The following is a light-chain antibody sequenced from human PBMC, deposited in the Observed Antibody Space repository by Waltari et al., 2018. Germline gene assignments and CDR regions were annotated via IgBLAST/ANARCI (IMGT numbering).Light chain of an antibody. CDR1: QSVLYRSNNKKY. CDR2: WAA. J-gene: IGKJ2*03. V-gene: IGKV4-1*01. Sequence: DIVVTQSPESLAVSLGERATINWKSSQSVLYRSNNKKYLAWYQRKPGQPPKLLIYWAAIRESGVPDRFSGSGSETDFTLTISSLQAEDVAVYYCQQFYNTPYSFGQGTKLEV. CDR3: QQFYNTPYS.